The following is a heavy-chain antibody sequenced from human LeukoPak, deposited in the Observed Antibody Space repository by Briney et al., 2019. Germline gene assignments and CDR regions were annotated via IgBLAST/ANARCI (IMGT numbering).Heavy chain of an antibody. V-gene: IGHV4-39*07. CDR3: AREPLDYYDSSGYYRDDDY. Sequence: PSETLSLTCTVSGGSISSSSYYWGWIRQPPGKGLEWIGSIYYSGSTYYNPSLKSRVTISVDTSKNQFSLKLSSVTAADTAVYYCAREPLDYYDSSGYYRDDDYWGQGTLVTVSS. CDR1: GGSISSSSYY. D-gene: IGHD3-22*01. CDR2: IYYSGST. J-gene: IGHJ4*02.